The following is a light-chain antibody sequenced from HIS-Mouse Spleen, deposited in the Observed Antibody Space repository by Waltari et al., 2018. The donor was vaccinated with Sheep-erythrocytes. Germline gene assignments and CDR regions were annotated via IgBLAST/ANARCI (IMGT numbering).Light chain of an antibody. CDR1: SSNIGSNT. Sequence: QSVLTQPPSASGTPGQRVTISCSGSSSNIGSNTANWYQQLPGTAPQLPIYSNNQRPSGVPDRFSGSKSGTSASLAISGLQSEDEADYYCAAWDDSLNGPVFGGGTKLTVL. J-gene: IGLJ3*02. V-gene: IGLV1-44*01. CDR2: SNN. CDR3: AAWDDSLNGPV.